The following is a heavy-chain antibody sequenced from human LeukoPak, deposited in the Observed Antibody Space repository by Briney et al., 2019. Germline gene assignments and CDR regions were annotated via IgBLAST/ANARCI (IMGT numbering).Heavy chain of an antibody. CDR1: IDSFSNYH. J-gene: IGHJ5*02. CDR3: ARGQGATVPQVGKNWFDP. V-gene: IGHV4-34*01. D-gene: IGHD1-26*01. CDR2: VNESGGT. Sequence: SETLSLACAVYIDSFSNYHWNWIRQTPAKGMEWIGEVNESGGTNISPSLRSRVILSVDTSKNQFSLKLISVTVADTAIYYCARGQGATVPQVGKNWFDPWGQGTRVTVSS.